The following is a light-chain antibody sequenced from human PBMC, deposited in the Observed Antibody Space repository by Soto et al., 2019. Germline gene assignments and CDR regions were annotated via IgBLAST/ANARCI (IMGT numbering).Light chain of an antibody. Sequence: QSALTQPASVSGSPGQSITISCTGNSSDVGSYNLVSWYQQHPGKAPKLMIYEVSKRPSGVSNRFSGSKSGNTASLTISGLQAEDDADYYCCSYAGSSSVFGGGTKLTVL. CDR2: EVS. J-gene: IGLJ3*02. V-gene: IGLV2-23*02. CDR3: CSYAGSSSV. CDR1: SSDVGSYNL.